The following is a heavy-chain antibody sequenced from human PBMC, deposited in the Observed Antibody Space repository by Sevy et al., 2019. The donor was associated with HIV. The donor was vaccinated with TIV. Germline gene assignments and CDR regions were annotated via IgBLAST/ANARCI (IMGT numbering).Heavy chain of an antibody. CDR3: AGENAWGRGYS. CDR1: GGSITSLY. Sequence: SETLSLTCTVSGGSITSLYWNWIRQPPGKGLEWMANIYYNGHINYNPSLKSRVTLSLDTSKNQFSLRLSSVTAADTAMYYCAGENAWGRGYSWGQGTLLTVSS. V-gene: IGHV4-59*08. CDR2: IYYNGHI. J-gene: IGHJ4*02. D-gene: IGHD1-26*01.